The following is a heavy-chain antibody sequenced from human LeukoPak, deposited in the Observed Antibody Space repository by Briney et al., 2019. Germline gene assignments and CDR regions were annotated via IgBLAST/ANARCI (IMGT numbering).Heavy chain of an antibody. CDR3: ARGRRWLQPLDY. Sequence: GGSLRLSCAGSGFHFINAKMTWVRQAPGKGLEWVANINQDGSEEHYMDSLKGRFTISRDNAKDSLYLQVNSLRAEDTAVYYCARGRRWLQPLDYWGQGILVTVSS. CDR2: INQDGSEE. CDR1: GFHFINAK. J-gene: IGHJ4*02. D-gene: IGHD5-24*01. V-gene: IGHV3-7*01.